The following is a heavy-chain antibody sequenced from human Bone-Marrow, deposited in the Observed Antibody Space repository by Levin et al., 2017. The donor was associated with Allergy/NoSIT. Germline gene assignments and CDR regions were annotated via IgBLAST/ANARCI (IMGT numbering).Heavy chain of an antibody. J-gene: IGHJ4*02. CDR1: GFTFADYS. CDR2: ISGKSESI. CDR3: AKVDTGGWHRGFEH. Sequence: RPGGSLRLSCATSGFTFADYSMYWVRLPPGKGLEWVSGISGKSESIGYADSVKGRFITSRDNAKNSLYLQMNSLRPEDTALYYCAKVDTGGWHRGFEHWGQGALVTVSS. V-gene: IGHV3-9*01. D-gene: IGHD2-8*02.